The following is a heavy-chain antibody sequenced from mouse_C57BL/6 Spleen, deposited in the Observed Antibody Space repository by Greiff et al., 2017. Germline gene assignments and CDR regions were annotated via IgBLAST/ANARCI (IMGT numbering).Heavy chain of an antibody. D-gene: IGHD2-14*01. J-gene: IGHJ2*01. CDR1: GYTFTDYY. CDR3: AREGIRDFDY. CDR2: INPNNGGT. V-gene: IGHV1-26*01. Sequence: EVQLQQSGPELVKPGASVKISCKASGYTFTDYYMNWVKQSHGKSLEWIGDINPNNGGTSYNQKFKGKATLTVDKSSSTAYMELRSLTSEDAAVYYCAREGIRDFDYWGQGTTLTVSS.